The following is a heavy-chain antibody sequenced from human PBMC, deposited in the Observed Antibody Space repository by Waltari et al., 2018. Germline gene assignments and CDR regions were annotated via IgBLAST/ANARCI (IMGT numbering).Heavy chain of an antibody. V-gene: IGHV3-7*01. D-gene: IGHD3-3*01. CDR1: GFTFSSYW. CDR2: IKQDGSGK. J-gene: IGHJ4*02. Sequence: EVQLVESGGGLVQPGGSLRLSCAASGFTFSSYWMSWVRQAPGKGLEWVANIKQDGSGKYYVDSVKGRLTSSRDNAKNSLYLQMNSLRAEDTAVYYCARDPYDFWSGYYTPFDYWGQGTLVTVSS. CDR3: ARDPYDFWSGYYTPFDY.